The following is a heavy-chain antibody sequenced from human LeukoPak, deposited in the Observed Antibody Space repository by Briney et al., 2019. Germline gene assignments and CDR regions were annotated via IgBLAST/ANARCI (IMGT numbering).Heavy chain of an antibody. V-gene: IGHV3-66*01. CDR1: EFSVGSNY. CDR2: IYSGGST. D-gene: IGHD3-3*01. CDR3: AKGSKALIITRDHYMDV. J-gene: IGHJ6*03. Sequence: GGSLRLSCAASEFSVGSNYMTWVRQAPGKGLEWVSLIYSGGSTYYADSVKGRFTISRDNSKNTLYLQMNSLRAEDTAVFYCAKGSKALIITRDHYMDVWGKGTTVTISS.